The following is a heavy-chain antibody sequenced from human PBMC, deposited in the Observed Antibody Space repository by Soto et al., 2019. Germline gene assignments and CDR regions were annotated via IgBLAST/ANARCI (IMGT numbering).Heavy chain of an antibody. V-gene: IGHV3-30*18. J-gene: IGHJ4*02. CDR1: GFTSSSYG. D-gene: IGHD2-15*01. CDR3: AKWGFGGDY. CDR2: ISYDGSNK. Sequence: QVQLVESGGGVVQPGRSLRLSCAASGFTSSSYGMHWVRQAPGKGLEWVAVISYDGSNKYYADSVKGRFTISRDNSKNPMYLEMNSLRAEDTAVYYCAKWGFGGDYWGQGTMVTVSS.